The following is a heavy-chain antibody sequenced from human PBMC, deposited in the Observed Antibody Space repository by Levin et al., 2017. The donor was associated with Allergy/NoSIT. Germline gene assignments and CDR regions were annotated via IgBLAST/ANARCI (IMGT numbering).Heavy chain of an antibody. J-gene: IGHJ4*02. V-gene: IGHV3-74*01. CDR3: ARGGCTSTSCLDF. CDR2: INTDGSAT. D-gene: IGHD2-2*01. Sequence: GGSLRLSCAASGFTFSGNWMHWVRQAPGKGLVWVSRINTDGSATNYADFVEGRFTISRDNAKNTLNLQMNSLRAEDTAVYYCARGGCTSTSCLDFWGQGTPVTVSS. CDR1: GFTFSGNW.